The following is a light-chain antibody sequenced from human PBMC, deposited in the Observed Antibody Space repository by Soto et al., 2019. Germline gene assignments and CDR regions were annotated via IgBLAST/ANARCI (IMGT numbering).Light chain of an antibody. V-gene: IGKV3-20*01. J-gene: IGKJ5*01. Sequence: EIVLTQSPVTLSLSPGERATLSFRAIQSVSSSYLAWYQQKPGQAPRLLIYGASNRAAGIPDRFGGSGSGTDFTLTISRLEPEDFAVYYCQQYGSSPQITFGQGTRLEIK. CDR1: QSVSSSY. CDR3: QQYGSSPQIT. CDR2: GAS.